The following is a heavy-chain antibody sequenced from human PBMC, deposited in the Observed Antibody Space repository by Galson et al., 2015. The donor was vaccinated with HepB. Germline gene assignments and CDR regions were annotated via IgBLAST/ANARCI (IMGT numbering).Heavy chain of an antibody. CDR1: GFTFSNAW. CDR3: TTGRIKGVWTYSYGSFY. V-gene: IGHV3-15*07. D-gene: IGHD5-18*01. Sequence: SLRLSCAASGFTFSNAWMNWVRQAPGKGLEWVGRIKSKTDGGTTDYAAPVKGRFTISRDDSKNTLYLQMNSLKTEDTAVYYCTTGRIKGVWTYSYGSFYWGQGTLVTVSS. CDR2: IKSKTDGGTT. J-gene: IGHJ4*02.